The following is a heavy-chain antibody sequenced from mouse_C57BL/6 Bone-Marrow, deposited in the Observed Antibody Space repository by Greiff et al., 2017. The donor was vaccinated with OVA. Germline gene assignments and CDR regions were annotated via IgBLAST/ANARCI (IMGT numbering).Heavy chain of an antibody. CDR1: GFTFSSSA. D-gene: IGHD6-1*01. J-gene: IGHJ2*01. V-gene: IGHV5-4*01. CDR3: ARDRAFYFDY. CDR2: ISDGGSYT. Sequence: EVKLMESGGGLVKPGGSLKLSCAASGFTFSSSAMSWVRQTPEKRLEWVATISDGGSYTYYPDNVKGRFTISRDNAKNNLYLQMSHLKSEDTAMYYCARDRAFYFDYWGQGTTLTVSS.